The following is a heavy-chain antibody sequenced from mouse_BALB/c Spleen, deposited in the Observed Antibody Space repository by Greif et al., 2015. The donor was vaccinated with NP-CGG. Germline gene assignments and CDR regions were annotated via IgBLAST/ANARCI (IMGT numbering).Heavy chain of an antibody. CDR3: ARARPYYAMDY. Sequence: EVQLQQSGAELVKPGASVKLCCTASGFNIKDTYMHWVKQRPEQGLEWIGRIDPANGNTKYGPKFQGKATITADTSPNTAYLQLSSLTSEDTAVYYCARARPYYAMDYWGQGTSVTVSS. V-gene: IGHV14-3*02. CDR2: IDPANGNT. D-gene: IGHD3-1*01. J-gene: IGHJ4*01. CDR1: GFNIKDTY.